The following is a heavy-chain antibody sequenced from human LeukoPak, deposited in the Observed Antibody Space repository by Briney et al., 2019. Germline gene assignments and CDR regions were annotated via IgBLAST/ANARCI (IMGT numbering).Heavy chain of an antibody. CDR2: ISGSGGST. D-gene: IGHD6-13*01. Sequence: GGSLRLSCAASGFTFSTYAMTWVRQAPGKGLEWVSTISGSGGSTYYADSLKGRFTISRDNSKNTLYLQVNSLRADDTAVYYCANAVGCWSKADYWGQGTLVTVSS. J-gene: IGHJ4*02. CDR3: ANAVGCWSKADY. CDR1: GFTFSTYA. V-gene: IGHV3-23*01.